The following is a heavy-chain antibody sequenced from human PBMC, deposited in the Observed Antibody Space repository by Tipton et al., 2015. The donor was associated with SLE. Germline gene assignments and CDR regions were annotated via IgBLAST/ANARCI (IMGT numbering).Heavy chain of an antibody. Sequence: GSLRLSCAASGFTFSSYAMSWVRQAPGKGLEWVSAISASGDDTCYADSVKGRFTISRDNSKSTLYLQMNSLRAEDTAVYYCARSRYGDYPEDIWGQGTMVTVSS. CDR1: GFTFSSYA. CDR3: ARSRYGDYPEDI. CDR2: ISASGDDT. V-gene: IGHV3-23*01. J-gene: IGHJ3*02. D-gene: IGHD4-17*01.